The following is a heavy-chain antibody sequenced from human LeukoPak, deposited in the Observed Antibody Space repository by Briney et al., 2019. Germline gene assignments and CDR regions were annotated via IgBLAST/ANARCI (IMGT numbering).Heavy chain of an antibody. CDR1: GFIVSNDY. CDR3: ARHVVPAAMYYYYYMDV. CDR2: IYRGGST. D-gene: IGHD2-2*01. J-gene: IGHJ6*03. V-gene: IGHV3-53*01. Sequence: GSLRLSCAASGFIVSNDYMSWVRQAPGKGLEWVSVIYRGGSTYYADSVKGRFTISRDNSKNTLYLQMNSLRAEDTAVYYCARHVVPAAMYYYYYMDVWGKGTTVTVSS.